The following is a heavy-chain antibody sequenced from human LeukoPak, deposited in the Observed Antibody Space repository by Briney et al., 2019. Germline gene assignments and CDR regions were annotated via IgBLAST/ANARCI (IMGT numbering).Heavy chain of an antibody. V-gene: IGHV1-2*02. Sequence: ASVKVSCKASGYTFTDYCIHWVRQAPGQGLEWMGWINPHSGGTNYVQKFQGRVTVTRDTSISTDYMEISGLTSDDTALYYCAREPSGSGGYDYWGQGTLVTVSS. CDR2: INPHSGGT. D-gene: IGHD3-10*01. CDR1: GYTFTDYC. CDR3: AREPSGSGGYDY. J-gene: IGHJ4*02.